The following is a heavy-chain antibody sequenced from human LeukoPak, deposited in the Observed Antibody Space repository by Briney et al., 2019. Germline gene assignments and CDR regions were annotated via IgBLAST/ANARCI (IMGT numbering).Heavy chain of an antibody. CDR1: GFTFSSFA. V-gene: IGHV3-7*01. Sequence: GGSLRLSCAASGFTFSSFAMGWVRQAPGKGLEWVANMNQDGSAKGYVDSVKGRFTISRDNARNSLYLQMSSLRPEDTAVYYCATYTHWVAGDVWGQGTTVTVSS. CDR3: ATYTHWVAGDV. D-gene: IGHD3-16*01. J-gene: IGHJ6*02. CDR2: MNQDGSAK.